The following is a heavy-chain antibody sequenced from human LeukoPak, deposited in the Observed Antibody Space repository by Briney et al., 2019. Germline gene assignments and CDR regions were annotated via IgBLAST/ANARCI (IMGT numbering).Heavy chain of an antibody. CDR3: ARSNIVVVGNWFDP. CDR1: GGTFSSYA. D-gene: IGHD2-2*01. J-gene: IGHJ5*02. Sequence: SVKVSCKASGGTFSSYAISWVRQAPGQGLEWMGGIIPIFGTANYAQKFQGRVTITADESTSTAYVELSSLRSEDTAVYYCARSNIVVVGNWFDPWGQGTLVTVSS. CDR2: IIPIFGTA. V-gene: IGHV1-69*13.